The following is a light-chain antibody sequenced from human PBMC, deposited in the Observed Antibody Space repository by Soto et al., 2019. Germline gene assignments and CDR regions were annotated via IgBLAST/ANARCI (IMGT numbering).Light chain of an antibody. J-gene: IGKJ4*01. CDR1: QSVSSSY. CDR2: GAS. V-gene: IGKV3-20*01. Sequence: EIVLTQSPGTLSLSPGERDTLSCRASQSVSSSYLAWYQQKPGQAPRLLIYGASSRATGIPDRFSGSGSGTDFTLTISRLEPEDFALYYCQQYGSSPLLTFGGGTKVEIK. CDR3: QQYGSSPLLT.